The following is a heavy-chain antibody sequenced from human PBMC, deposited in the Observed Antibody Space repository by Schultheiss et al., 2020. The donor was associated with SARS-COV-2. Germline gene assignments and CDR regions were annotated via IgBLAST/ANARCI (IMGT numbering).Heavy chain of an antibody. J-gene: IGHJ4*01. CDR1: GFDLRVYA. Sequence: GESLKISCAASGFDLRVYAMTWVRQAPGKGLEWVAVIWYDGSHKYYADSVNGRFTISRDNSKNTLYLQMDSLRAEDTALYYCARDFFEWFGTAGYWGQGTLVTVSS. V-gene: IGHV3-33*08. CDR2: IWYDGSHK. CDR3: ARDFFEWFGTAGY. D-gene: IGHD3-3*01.